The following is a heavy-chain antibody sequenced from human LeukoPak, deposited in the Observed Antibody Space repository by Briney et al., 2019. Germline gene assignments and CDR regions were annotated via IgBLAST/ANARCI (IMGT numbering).Heavy chain of an antibody. D-gene: IGHD3-16*01. CDR3: ARARGIYPYYFDY. Sequence: PGRSLRLSCAASGFTFSSYAMNWVRQAPGKGLEWVAIIWYDGSNKYYADSVKGRFTISRDNSQNTLYLQMNSLRAEDTAVYYCARARGIYPYYFDYWGQGTLATVSS. CDR1: GFTFSSYA. CDR2: IWYDGSNK. J-gene: IGHJ4*02. V-gene: IGHV3-33*08.